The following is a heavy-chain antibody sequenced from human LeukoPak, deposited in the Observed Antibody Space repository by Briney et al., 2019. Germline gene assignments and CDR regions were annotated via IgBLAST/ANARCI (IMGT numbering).Heavy chain of an antibody. Sequence: SETLSLTCAVSGYSISSGYYWGWIRQPPGKGLEWIGSIYHSGSTYYNPSLKSRVTISVDTSKNQFSLKLSSVTAADTAVYYCAREDYDILTGYSNFDYWGQGTLVTASS. CDR1: GYSISSGYY. CDR3: AREDYDILTGYSNFDY. J-gene: IGHJ4*02. V-gene: IGHV4-38-2*02. D-gene: IGHD3-9*01. CDR2: IYHSGST.